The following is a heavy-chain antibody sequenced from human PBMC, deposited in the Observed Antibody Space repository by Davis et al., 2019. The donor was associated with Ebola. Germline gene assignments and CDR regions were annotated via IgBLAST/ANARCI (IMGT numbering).Heavy chain of an antibody. J-gene: IGHJ6*02. CDR3: ARDLPEVTTVITYYYYGMDV. D-gene: IGHD4-17*01. CDR1: GYTFTSYG. Sequence: ASVKVSCKASGYTFTSYGISRVRQAPGQGLEWMGWINTNTGNPTYAQGFTGRFVFSLDTSVSTAYLQISSLKAEDTAVYYCARDLPEVTTVITYYYYGMDVWGQGTTVTVSS. V-gene: IGHV7-4-1*02. CDR2: INTNTGNP.